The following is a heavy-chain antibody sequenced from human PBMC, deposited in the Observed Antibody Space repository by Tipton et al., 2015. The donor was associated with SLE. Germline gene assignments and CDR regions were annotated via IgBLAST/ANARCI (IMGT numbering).Heavy chain of an antibody. CDR2: IYYSGST. CDR1: GGSISSHY. V-gene: IGHV4-59*11. Sequence: TLSLTCTVSGGSISSHYWSWIRQPPGKGLEWIGYIYYSGSTNYNPSLKSRVTISVDTSKNQFSLKLSSVTAADTAVYYCARDRDSIVDFDYWGQGTLVTVSS. D-gene: IGHD1-26*01. J-gene: IGHJ4*02. CDR3: ARDRDSIVDFDY.